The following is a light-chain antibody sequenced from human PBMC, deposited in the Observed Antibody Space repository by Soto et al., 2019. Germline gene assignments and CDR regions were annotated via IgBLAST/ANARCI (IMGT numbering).Light chain of an antibody. CDR3: GSYAGSYTYV. CDR2: DVS. V-gene: IGLV2-11*01. Sequence: QSVLTQPRSVSGAPGQSVTISCTGTSSDVGGYNYVSWYHQHPGKAPKLMIYDVSKRPSGVPDRFSGSKSGNTASLTVSGLQAEDEADYYCGSYAGSYTYVFGTGTKLTVL. CDR1: SSDVGGYNY. J-gene: IGLJ1*01.